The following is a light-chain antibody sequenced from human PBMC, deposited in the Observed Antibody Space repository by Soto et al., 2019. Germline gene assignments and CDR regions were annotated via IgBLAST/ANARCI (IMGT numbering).Light chain of an antibody. Sequence: IDRTQAPATLSGSPGAIATLSCRASHRVSTYLAWYQQKPGQAPRLLIYDVSTRATGIPDRFSGSGSGTEFTLTISSLHFEDIAVYFCQQYNNWPLTFGGGTKVDI. CDR1: HRVSTY. J-gene: IGKJ4*01. V-gene: IGKV3-15*01. CDR3: QQYNNWPLT. CDR2: DVS.